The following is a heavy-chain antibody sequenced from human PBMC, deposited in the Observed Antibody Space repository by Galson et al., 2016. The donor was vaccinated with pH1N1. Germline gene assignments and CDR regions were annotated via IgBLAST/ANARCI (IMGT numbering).Heavy chain of an antibody. CDR2: MSYGGSNK. J-gene: IGHJ6*02. D-gene: IGHD4-17*01. CDR3: AKSPLFDGDYVGMDV. Sequence: SLRLSCAASGFTFSSYGMHWVRQAPVKGLEWVAVMSYGGSNKYYADSVKGRFTISRDNSKNTLYLQMNSLRAEDTAVYYCAKSPLFDGDYVGMDVWGQGTTVTVSS. CDR1: GFTFSSYG. V-gene: IGHV3-30*18.